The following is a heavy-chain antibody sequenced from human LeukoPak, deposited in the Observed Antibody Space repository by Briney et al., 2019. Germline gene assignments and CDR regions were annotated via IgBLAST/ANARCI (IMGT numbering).Heavy chain of an antibody. CDR3: ASPRGLYGSGNQFDY. Sequence: SETLSLTCAVYGGSFSGYYWSWIRRPPGKGLEWIGEINHSGSTNYNPSLKSRVTISVDTSKNQFSLKLSSVTAADTAVYYCASPRGLYGSGNQFDYWGQGTLVTVSS. CDR2: INHSGST. CDR1: GGSFSGYY. J-gene: IGHJ4*02. V-gene: IGHV4-34*01. D-gene: IGHD3-10*01.